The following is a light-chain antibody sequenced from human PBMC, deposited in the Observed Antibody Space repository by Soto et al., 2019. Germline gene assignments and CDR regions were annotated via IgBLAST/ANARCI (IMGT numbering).Light chain of an antibody. CDR2: AAS. J-gene: IGKJ1*01. CDR3: QQSYTTPWT. Sequence: DIQMTKSPSSLSASVGDRVTITCRASQSISTYLNWYQQKPGKAPKLLIYAASSFQSGVPSRFSGGGSGTDFTLTISSLKTEEFATYYCQQSYTTPWTFGQGTKVDIK. CDR1: QSISTY. V-gene: IGKV1-39*01.